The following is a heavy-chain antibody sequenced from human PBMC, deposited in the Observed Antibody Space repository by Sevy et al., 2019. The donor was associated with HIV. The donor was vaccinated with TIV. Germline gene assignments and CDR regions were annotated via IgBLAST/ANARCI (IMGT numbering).Heavy chain of an antibody. CDR2: NNPSGGST. CDR1: GYTFTSYY. CDR3: ARRYYDSSGYYYPFDY. V-gene: IGHV1-46*03. J-gene: IGHJ4*02. Sequence: ASVKVSCKASGYTFTSYYMHWVRQAPGQGLEWMGINNPSGGSTSYAQKFQGRVTMTREKSTGTVYMELSSLRSEDTAVYYCARRYYDSSGYYYPFDYWGQGTLVTVSS. D-gene: IGHD3-22*01.